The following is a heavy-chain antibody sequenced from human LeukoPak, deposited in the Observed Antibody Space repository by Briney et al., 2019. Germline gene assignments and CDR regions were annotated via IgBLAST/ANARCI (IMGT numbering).Heavy chain of an antibody. CDR3: ARDEPRSGGSCYLA. D-gene: IGHD2-15*01. CDR1: GFTFSDYW. Sequence: GGSLRLSCAASGFTFSDYWMSWVRQAPGRGLEWVANIKEDGSEAYYVDSVKGRFTISRDDAKSSLYLQMNSLRGEDTAVYYCARDEPRSGGSCYLAWGQGTLVTVSS. CDR2: IKEDGSEA. J-gene: IGHJ4*02. V-gene: IGHV3-7*01.